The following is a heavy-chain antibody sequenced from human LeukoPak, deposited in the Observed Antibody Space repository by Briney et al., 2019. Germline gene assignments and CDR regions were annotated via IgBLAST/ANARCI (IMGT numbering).Heavy chain of an antibody. CDR3: ARGEGAQGGYGSGTSGDY. Sequence: SETLSLTCTVSGYSISSGYYWGWIRQPPGKGLEWIGSIYHSGSTYYNPSLKSRVTISVDTSKNQFSLKLSSVTAADTAVYYSARGEGAQGGYGSGTSGDYWGQGTLVTVSS. CDR2: IYHSGST. CDR1: GYSISSGYY. V-gene: IGHV4-38-2*02. J-gene: IGHJ4*02. D-gene: IGHD3-10*01.